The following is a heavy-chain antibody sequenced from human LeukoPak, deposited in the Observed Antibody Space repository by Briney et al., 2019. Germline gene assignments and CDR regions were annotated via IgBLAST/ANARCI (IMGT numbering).Heavy chain of an antibody. D-gene: IGHD2-21*01. V-gene: IGHV3-23*01. Sequence: PGGSLRLSCTASGFTFGDYAMSWVRQAPGKGLEWVSGITGSGGSTYYADSVKGRFTISRDNSKNTLHLQMNSLRAEDTADYYCAKVVVVLSIDAFDIWGQGTMVTVSS. CDR1: GFTFGDYA. J-gene: IGHJ3*02. CDR3: AKVVVVLSIDAFDI. CDR2: ITGSGGST.